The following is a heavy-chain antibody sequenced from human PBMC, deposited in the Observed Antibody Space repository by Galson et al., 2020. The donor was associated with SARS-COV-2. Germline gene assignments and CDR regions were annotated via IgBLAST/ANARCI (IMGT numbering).Heavy chain of an antibody. CDR2: IKSKTDGGTT. CDR1: GFTFSNAW. J-gene: IGHJ5*02. Sequence: ASLKISCAASGFTFSNAWMSWVRQAPGKGLEWVGRIKSKTDGGTTDYAAPVKGRFTISRDDSKNTLYLQMNSLKTEDTAVYYCTTDHDILTGYYKAWFDPWGQGTLVTVSS. D-gene: IGHD3-9*01. CDR3: TTDHDILTGYYKAWFDP. V-gene: IGHV3-15*01.